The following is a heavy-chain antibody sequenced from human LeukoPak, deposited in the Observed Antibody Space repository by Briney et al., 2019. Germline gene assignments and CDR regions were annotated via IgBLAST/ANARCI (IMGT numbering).Heavy chain of an antibody. CDR2: IGNDGRDQ. J-gene: IGHJ4*02. CDR3: ARDLMWGFDY. D-gene: IGHD7-27*01. CDR1: GFTFSGHA. Sequence: GVSLRLSCAASGFTFSGHAMHWVRQIPGVGLEWVAIIGNDGRDQHYSESVKGRFTISRDNSKNTLFLQLNSLRPEDTALYLCARDLMWGFDYWGQGTLVTVSS. V-gene: IGHV3-30*02.